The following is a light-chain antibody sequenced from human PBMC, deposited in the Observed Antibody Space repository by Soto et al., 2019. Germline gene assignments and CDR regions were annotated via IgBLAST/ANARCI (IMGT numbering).Light chain of an antibody. Sequence: QAVVTQPPSASGTPGQRVTISCSGSSSNIGSNTVNWYQQLPGTAPKLLMYSNNQRPSGVPDRFSGSKSGTSVSLAISGLQSEDEADYHCAAWDDSLNGVVFGGWTKLTVL. CDR2: SNN. CDR1: SSNIGSNT. J-gene: IGLJ2*01. V-gene: IGLV1-44*01. CDR3: AAWDDSLNGVV.